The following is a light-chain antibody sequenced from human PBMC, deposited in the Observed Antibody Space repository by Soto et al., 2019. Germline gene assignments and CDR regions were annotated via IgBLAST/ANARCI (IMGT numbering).Light chain of an antibody. CDR2: DVS. Sequence: QSALTQPASVSGSPGQSITISCTGTSSDVGGCNYVCWYQHHPGKAPKLIIHDVSNRPSGVSHRFSGSKSGNTASLSISGLQAEDEADYYCSPYTSSSTVVFGGGTKLTVL. CDR1: SSDVGGCNY. V-gene: IGLV2-14*03. J-gene: IGLJ2*01. CDR3: SPYTSSSTVV.